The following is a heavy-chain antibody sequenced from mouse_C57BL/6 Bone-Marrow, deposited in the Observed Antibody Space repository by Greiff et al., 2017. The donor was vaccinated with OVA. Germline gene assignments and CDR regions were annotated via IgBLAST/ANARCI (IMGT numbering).Heavy chain of an antibody. CDR2: ISDGGSYT. CDR3: AREDYYGSSSYYYAMDY. D-gene: IGHD1-1*01. Sequence: EVKLMESGGGLVKPGGSLKLSCAASGFTFSSYAMSWVRQTPEKRLEWVATISDGGSYTYYPDNVKGRFTISRDNAKNNLYLQMSHLKSEDTAMYYCAREDYYGSSSYYYAMDYWGQGTSVTVSS. J-gene: IGHJ4*01. CDR1: GFTFSSYA. V-gene: IGHV5-4*01.